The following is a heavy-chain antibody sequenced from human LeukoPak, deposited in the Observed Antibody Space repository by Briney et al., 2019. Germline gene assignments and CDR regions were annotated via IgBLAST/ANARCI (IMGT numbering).Heavy chain of an antibody. Sequence: GGPLRLSCAASGFAFSTYEMNWVRQAPGKGPEWVSYISSSASTINYADSVKGRFTISRDNAKNSLYLQMNSLRAEDSAVYYCASVGSFDYWGQGTLVTVSS. CDR3: ASVGSFDY. CDR1: GFAFSTYE. V-gene: IGHV3-48*03. D-gene: IGHD3-10*01. J-gene: IGHJ4*02. CDR2: ISSSASTI.